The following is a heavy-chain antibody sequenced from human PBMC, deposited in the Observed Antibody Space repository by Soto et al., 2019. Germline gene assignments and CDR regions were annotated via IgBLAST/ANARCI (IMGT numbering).Heavy chain of an antibody. J-gene: IGHJ5*02. CDR1: GYTFTSYD. V-gene: IGHV1-18*01. CDR2: MSTSNGNT. Sequence: QVQLVQSGAEVKKPGASVKVSCKASGYTFTSYDISWVRQAPGQGLEWMGWMSTSNGNTNYAQKLQGRVTMTTDTSTSTANMERRSLRPDDTAWYMCAGDRNWVDPLGHGTLVTVS. CDR3: AGDRNWVDP.